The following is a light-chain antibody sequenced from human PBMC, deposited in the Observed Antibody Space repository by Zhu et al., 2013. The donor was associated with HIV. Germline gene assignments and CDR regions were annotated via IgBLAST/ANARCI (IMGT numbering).Light chain of an antibody. CDR1: QSLSSPY. CDR3: QHYAGSLT. CDR2: GAS. V-gene: IGKV3-20*01. J-gene: IGKJ4*01. Sequence: EIVLTQSPGTLSLSPGERATLSCRASQSLSSPYLAWYQQKPGQAPRLLIYGASTRATDIPDRFSGSGSGTDFTLTISRLESEDFAVYYCQHYAGSLTFGGGTKVEIK.